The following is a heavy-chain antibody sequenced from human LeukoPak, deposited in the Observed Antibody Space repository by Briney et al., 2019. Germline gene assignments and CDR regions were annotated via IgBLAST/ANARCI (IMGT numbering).Heavy chain of an antibody. J-gene: IGHJ6*02. D-gene: IGHD4-17*01. Sequence: ASVKVSCKASGGTFSSYAISWVRQAPGQGLEWMGRIIPILGIANYEQKFQGRVTITADKSTSTAYMELSSLRSEDTAVYYCARARGDSFYYYGMDVWGQGTTVTVSS. CDR2: IIPILGIA. CDR3: ARARGDSFYYYGMDV. V-gene: IGHV1-69*04. CDR1: GGTFSSYA.